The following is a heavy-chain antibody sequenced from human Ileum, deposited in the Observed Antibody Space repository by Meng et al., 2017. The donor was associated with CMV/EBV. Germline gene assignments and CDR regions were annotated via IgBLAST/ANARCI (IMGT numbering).Heavy chain of an antibody. D-gene: IGHD6-6*01. V-gene: IGHV6-1*01. CDR1: GDSVSPNNVA. CDR2: TAYRSKWDY. CDR3: ARESELLRFDH. Sequence: QIQLQQSGPGLVKPSQTPSPTCDISGDSVSPNNVAWNWIRQSPLRGLEWLGRTAYRSKWDYEYSVSVKSRITISPDTSKNQFSLQLRSVTPEDTAVYYCARESELLRFDHWGQGTLVTVSS. J-gene: IGHJ4*02.